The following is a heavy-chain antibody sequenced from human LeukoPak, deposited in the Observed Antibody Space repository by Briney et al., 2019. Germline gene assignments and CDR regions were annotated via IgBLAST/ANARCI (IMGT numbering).Heavy chain of an antibody. CDR2: IIPILGIA. Sequence: SVKVSCKASGGTFSSYAISWVRQAPGQGLEWMGRIIPILGIANYAQKFQGRATITADKSTSTAYMELSSLRSEDTAVYYCARDPPYDSGGPPKFDYWGQGTLVTVSS. V-gene: IGHV1-69*04. CDR1: GGTFSSYA. D-gene: IGHD3-22*01. CDR3: ARDPPYDSGGPPKFDY. J-gene: IGHJ4*02.